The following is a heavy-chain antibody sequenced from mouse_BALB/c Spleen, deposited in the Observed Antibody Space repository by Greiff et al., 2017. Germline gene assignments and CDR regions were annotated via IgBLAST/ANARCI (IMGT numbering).Heavy chain of an antibody. V-gene: IGHV3-5*02. CDR2: IYYSGTI. D-gene: IGHD2-4*01. J-gene: IGHJ4*01. Sequence: VQLQQSGPGLVKPSQTVSLTCTVTGISITTGNYRWSWIRQFPGNKLEWIGYIYYSGTITYNPSLTSRTTITRDTSKNQFFLEMNSLTAEDTATYYCARYYDYDYAMDYWGQGTSVTVSS. CDR1: GISITTGNYR. CDR3: ARYYDYDYAMDY.